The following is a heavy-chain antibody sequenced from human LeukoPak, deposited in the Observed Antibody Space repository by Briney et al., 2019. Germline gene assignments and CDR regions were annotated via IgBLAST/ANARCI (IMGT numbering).Heavy chain of an antibody. CDR1: GFTFSDYA. CDR3: AKKGCTGNICYANY. Sequence: GESLKISCGASGFTFSDYAMTWVRQAPGKGLEWVSDISGGGDSTNYADSVKGRFTISRDNSKNTLYLQMNSLRAEDSAVYYCAKKGCTGNICYANYWGQGTLVTVSS. J-gene: IGHJ4*02. V-gene: IGHV3-23*01. CDR2: ISGGGDST. D-gene: IGHD2-2*01.